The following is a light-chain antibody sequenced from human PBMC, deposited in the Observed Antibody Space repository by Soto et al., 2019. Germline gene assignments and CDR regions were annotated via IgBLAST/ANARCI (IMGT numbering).Light chain of an antibody. CDR1: SSDVGGYNY. CDR3: SSYAGSNNLG. CDR2: EVS. J-gene: IGLJ2*01. Sequence: QSALTQPPSASGSPGQSVTISCTGTSSDVGGYNYVSWYQQHPGKAPILMIYEVSKRPSGVPDRFSGSKSGNTASLTVSGLQAEDEADYYCSSYAGSNNLGFGGGTKLTVL. V-gene: IGLV2-8*01.